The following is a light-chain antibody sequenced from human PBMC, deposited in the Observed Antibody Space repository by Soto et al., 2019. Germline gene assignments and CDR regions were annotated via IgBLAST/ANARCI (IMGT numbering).Light chain of an antibody. Sequence: QSALTQPASLSGSPGQSITISCTGTSSDVGGYTYVSWYQQHPGKAPKLMIFDVSNRPSGVSNRFSGSKCGNTASLTISGLQAEDEADYYCSSYTSSSTYVFGTGTKLTVL. V-gene: IGLV2-14*03. J-gene: IGLJ1*01. CDR2: DVS. CDR3: SSYTSSSTYV. CDR1: SSDVGGYTY.